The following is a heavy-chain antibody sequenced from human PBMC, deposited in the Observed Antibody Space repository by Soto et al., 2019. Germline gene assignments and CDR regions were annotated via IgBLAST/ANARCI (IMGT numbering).Heavy chain of an antibody. CDR1: GFSFSTYA. CDR2: ISAGGGNT. Sequence: EGSLRLSCAASGFSFSTYAMSWGRQAPGKGLEWVSGISAGGGNTYYADSVRGRFTISRDNSKNTVDLQISSLRAEDTALYYCAKHSEYQLLSWLDPWGLGTLVTVSS. D-gene: IGHD2-2*01. V-gene: IGHV3-23*01. J-gene: IGHJ5*02. CDR3: AKHSEYQLLSWLDP.